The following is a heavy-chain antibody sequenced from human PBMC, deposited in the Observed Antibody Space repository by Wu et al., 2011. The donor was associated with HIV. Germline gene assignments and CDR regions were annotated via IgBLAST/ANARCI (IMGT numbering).Heavy chain of an antibody. D-gene: IGHD2-21*01. CDR2: IIPLFGTS. CDR3: ARDFGGDGDS. Sequence: QVQLVQSGTEVKKPGSSVKVSCRASGGSFNDYAISWVRQAPGQGLEWLGRIIPLFGTSSYAQRLQDRVTITADESTRTVSMELRSLRSADTAVYYCARDFGGDGDSWGQGTLVTVSS. J-gene: IGHJ4*02. V-gene: IGHV1-69*15. CDR1: GGSFNDYA.